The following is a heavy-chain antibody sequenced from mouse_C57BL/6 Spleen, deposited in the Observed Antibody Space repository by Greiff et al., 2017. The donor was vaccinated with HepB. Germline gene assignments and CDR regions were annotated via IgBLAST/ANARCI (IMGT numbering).Heavy chain of an antibody. Sequence: EVKLLESGPELVKPGASVKISCKASGYTFTDYNMDWVKQSHGKGLEWIGDINPNNGGTIYNQKFKGKATLTVDKSSSTAYMELRSLTSEDTAVCYCARPSYDFAFDYWGQGTTVTVSS. J-gene: IGHJ2*01. CDR1: GYTFTDYN. CDR2: INPNNGGT. V-gene: IGHV1-18*01. D-gene: IGHD2-12*01. CDR3: ARPSYDFAFDY.